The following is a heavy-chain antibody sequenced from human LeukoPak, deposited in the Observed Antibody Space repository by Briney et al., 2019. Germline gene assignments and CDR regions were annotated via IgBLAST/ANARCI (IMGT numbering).Heavy chain of an antibody. CDR2: IWYDGSNK. CDR3: ARDGGYYDSSGCFDY. J-gene: IGHJ4*02. CDR1: GFTFSSYG. Sequence: PGGSLRLSCAASGFTFSSYGMHWVHQAPGKGLEWVAVIWYDGSNKYYADSVKGRFTISRDNSKNTLYLQMNSLRAEDTAVYYCARDGGYYDSSGCFDYWGQGTLVTVSS. V-gene: IGHV3-33*01. D-gene: IGHD3-22*01.